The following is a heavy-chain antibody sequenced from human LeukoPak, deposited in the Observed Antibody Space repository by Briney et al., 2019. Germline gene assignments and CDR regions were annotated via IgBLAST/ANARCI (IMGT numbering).Heavy chain of an antibody. Sequence: ASVKVSCKASGYTFTSYGISWVRQAPRQGLEWMGWISAYNGNTNYAQKLQGRVTMTTDTSTSTAYMELRSLRSDDTAVYYCARAGGYSYGYYYYYGMDVWGQGTTVTVSS. J-gene: IGHJ6*02. CDR1: GYTFTSYG. V-gene: IGHV1-18*01. CDR2: ISAYNGNT. CDR3: ARAGGYSYGYYYYYGMDV. D-gene: IGHD5-18*01.